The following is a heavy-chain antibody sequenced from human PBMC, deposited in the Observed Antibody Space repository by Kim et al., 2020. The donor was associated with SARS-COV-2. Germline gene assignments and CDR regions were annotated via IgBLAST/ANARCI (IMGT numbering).Heavy chain of an antibody. CDR2: ITDSGIT. Sequence: SETLSLTCNVSVGSMSGDFWSWIRQSPGKGLEWIGSITDSGITNYNPSLNSRVTISADTSKNHFSLKLRSVTAADTAVYYCAREVIYFGDGTNIFDYWG. J-gene: IGHJ4*01. D-gene: IGHD3-16*01. V-gene: IGHV4-59*01. CDR3: AREVIYFGDGTNIFDY. CDR1: VGSMSGDF.